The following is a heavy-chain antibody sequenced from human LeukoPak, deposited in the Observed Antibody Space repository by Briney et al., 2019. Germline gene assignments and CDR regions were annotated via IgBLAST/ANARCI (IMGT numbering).Heavy chain of an antibody. Sequence: GGSLRLSCAASGFVFSNYGMHWVRQAPGKGLEWVAFVRFGGSNEYYADSVEGRFTISRDNSKNTLFLHMNSLRAEDTAVYSCAKESGSGYRSEGPHYWGLGTLVTVSS. CDR1: GFVFSNYG. V-gene: IGHV3-30*02. CDR3: AKESGSGYRSEGPHY. J-gene: IGHJ4*02. D-gene: IGHD6-19*01. CDR2: VRFGGSNE.